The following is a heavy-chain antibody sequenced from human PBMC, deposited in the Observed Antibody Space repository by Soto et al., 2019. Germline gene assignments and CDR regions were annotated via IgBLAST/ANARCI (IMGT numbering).Heavy chain of an antibody. CDR1: GFTFSSYA. CDR3: AKRRGAGGHFDY. J-gene: IGHJ4*02. D-gene: IGHD2-15*01. CDR2: VSIGGST. Sequence: LSCAASGFTFSSYAMGWVRQGPGKGLEWVAVVSIGGSTHYADSVRGRFTISRDNSKNTLSLQMNSLTAEDTAVYFCAKRRGAGGHFDYWGQGALVTVSS. V-gene: IGHV3-23*01.